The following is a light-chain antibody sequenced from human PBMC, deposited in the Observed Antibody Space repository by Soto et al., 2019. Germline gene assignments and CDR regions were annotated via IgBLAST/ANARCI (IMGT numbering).Light chain of an antibody. Sequence: DIQMTQSPSTLSASVGDRVTITCRASQSISSWLAWYQQQPGKAPKLLIYDASSLESGVPSRFSGSGSGTDFTLTISSLQPDDFATYYCQQYNSYPWTFGQGTKLEIK. CDR1: QSISSW. J-gene: IGKJ2*02. V-gene: IGKV1-5*01. CDR3: QQYNSYPWT. CDR2: DAS.